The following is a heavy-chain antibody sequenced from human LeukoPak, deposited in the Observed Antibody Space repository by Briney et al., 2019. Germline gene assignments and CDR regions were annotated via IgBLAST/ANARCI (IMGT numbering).Heavy chain of an antibody. Sequence: SVKVSCKASGGTFSSYAISWVRQAPGQGLEWMGGIIPIFGTANYAQKFQGRVTITVDKSTSTAYMELSSLRSEDTAVYYCARELAAAGVDAFDIWGQGTMVTVSS. CDR3: ARELAAAGVDAFDI. V-gene: IGHV1-69*06. D-gene: IGHD6-13*01. CDR1: GGTFSSYA. J-gene: IGHJ3*02. CDR2: IIPIFGTA.